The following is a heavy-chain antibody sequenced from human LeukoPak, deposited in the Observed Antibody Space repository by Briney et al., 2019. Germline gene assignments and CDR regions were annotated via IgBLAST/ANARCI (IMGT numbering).Heavy chain of an antibody. CDR2: IKPDGSDK. V-gene: IGHV3-7*03. CDR1: GFTFSHYW. CDR3: ARDSFTVTSAGYFDL. D-gene: IGHD4-17*01. J-gene: IGHJ2*01. Sequence: PGGSLRLSCAASGFTFSHYWMSWVRQAPGKGLEWEANIKPDGSDKYYVDSVKGRFTISRDNAKNTLYLQMDSLRAEDTAVYYCARDSFTVTSAGYFDLWGRGTLVIVSS.